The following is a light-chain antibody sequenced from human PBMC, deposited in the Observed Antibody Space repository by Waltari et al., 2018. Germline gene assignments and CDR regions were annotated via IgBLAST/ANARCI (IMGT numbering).Light chain of an antibody. V-gene: IGKV3-11*01. CDR2: DAS. J-gene: IGKJ5*01. Sequence: EIVLTQSPATLPLSPWERATLSCRASQSIDSYLAWYLQKPGQAPRLLIFDASNRATGSPARFSGSGFGTDFTLTISSLEPEDFGVYYCQQRSNWPPTFGQGTRLGIK. CDR1: QSIDSY. CDR3: QQRSNWPPT.